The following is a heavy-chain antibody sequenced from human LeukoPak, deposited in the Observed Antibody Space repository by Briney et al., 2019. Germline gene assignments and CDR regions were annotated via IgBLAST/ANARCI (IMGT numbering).Heavy chain of an antibody. CDR3: ARLFLSQPEYYYYYYMDG. V-gene: IGHV1-8*01. D-gene: IGHD1-14*01. Sequence: ASVKVSCKASGYTFTSYDINWVRQATGQGLEWMGWMNPNSGNTGYAQKFQGRVTMTRNTSISTAYMELSSLRSEDTAVYYCARLFLSQPEYYYYYYMDGWGKRTTVTVSS. J-gene: IGHJ6*03. CDR2: MNPNSGNT. CDR1: GYTFTSYD.